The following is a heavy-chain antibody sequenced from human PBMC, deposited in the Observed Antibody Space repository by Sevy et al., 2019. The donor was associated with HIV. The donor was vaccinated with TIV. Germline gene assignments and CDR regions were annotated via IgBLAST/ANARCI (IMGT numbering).Heavy chain of an antibody. CDR3: ARGGGIYYDSRGFHPQYYFDS. D-gene: IGHD3-22*01. J-gene: IGHJ4*02. CDR1: GGSINSFF. V-gene: IGHV4-59*01. Sequence: SETLSLTCAVSGGSINSFFWSWNRQSPGKGLEWIGYVYDSGNSEYNPSLRSRVTISVDTSKKQFSLKLSSVTAADTAVYYCARGGGIYYDSRGFHPQYYFDSWGQGTLVTVSS. CDR2: VYDSGNS.